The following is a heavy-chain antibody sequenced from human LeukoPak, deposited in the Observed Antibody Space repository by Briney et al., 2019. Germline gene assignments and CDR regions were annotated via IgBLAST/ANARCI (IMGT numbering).Heavy chain of an antibody. J-gene: IGHJ6*03. D-gene: IGHD4-11*01. CDR2: INHSGST. CDR1: GGSFSGYY. Sequence: SETLSLTCAVYGGSFSGYYWSWIRQPPGKGLEWIGEINHSGSTNYNPSLKSRVTISVDTSKNQFSLKLSSVTAADTAVSYCARRAHSNYPYYYYMDVWGKGTTVTVSS. V-gene: IGHV4-34*01. CDR3: ARRAHSNYPYYYYMDV.